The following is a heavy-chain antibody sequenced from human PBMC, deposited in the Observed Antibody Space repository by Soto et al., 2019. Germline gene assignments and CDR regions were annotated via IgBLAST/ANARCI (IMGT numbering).Heavy chain of an antibody. Sequence: QVQLVQSGAEVKKPGASVKVSCKASGYTFTSYDINWVRQATGQGLEWMGWMNPNSGNTGYAQKFQGRVTMTRNTSVSTANMELNSMRSEDTAVYYCARRGLRSSSTFTYHYYGMDVWGQGTTVTVSS. D-gene: IGHD6-6*01. CDR2: MNPNSGNT. CDR3: ARRGLRSSSTFTYHYYGMDV. J-gene: IGHJ6*02. V-gene: IGHV1-8*01. CDR1: GYTFTSYD.